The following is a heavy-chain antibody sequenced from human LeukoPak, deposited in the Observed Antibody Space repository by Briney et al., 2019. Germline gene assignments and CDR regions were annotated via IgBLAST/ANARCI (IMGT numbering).Heavy chain of an antibody. V-gene: IGHV3-21*01. J-gene: IGHJ6*02. D-gene: IGHD1-20*01. CDR3: ARDSSYNWDQSPLDYYYYGMDV. Sequence: GGALRLSCSASGFTFSSHSMKWVRQAPGKGLEWGSSISNSNSYIYYADSVKGRFTISRDNAKNSLYLQMNSLRAEDTAVYYCARDSSYNWDQSPLDYYYYGMDVWGQGTTVTVSS. CDR1: GFTFSSHS. CDR2: ISNSNSYI.